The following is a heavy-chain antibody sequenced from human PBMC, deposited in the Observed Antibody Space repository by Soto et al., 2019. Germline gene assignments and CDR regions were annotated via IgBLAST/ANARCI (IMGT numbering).Heavy chain of an antibody. V-gene: IGHV2-70*13. CDR2: IDWSGDK. CDR3: ARMVAAGMYYYYSMDV. J-gene: IGHJ6*02. Sequence: SGPTLVNPTQTLTLTCTFSGFSLSTVGMCVNWIRQPPGKALEWLAVIDWSGDKYYSTSLKTRLTISEDTSKNQVVLTMTNMDPVDTATYYCARMVAAGMYYYYSMDVWGQGTTVTVSS. D-gene: IGHD2-15*01. CDR1: GFSLSTVGMC.